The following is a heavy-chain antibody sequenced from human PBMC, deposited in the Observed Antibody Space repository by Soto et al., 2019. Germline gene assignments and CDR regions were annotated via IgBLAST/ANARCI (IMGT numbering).Heavy chain of an antibody. J-gene: IGHJ6*02. CDR1: GGSFSGYY. CDR3: ARGYCSSTSCPYYYYYYGMDV. D-gene: IGHD2-2*01. Sequence: PSETLSLTCAVYGGSFSGYYWSWIRQPPGNGLECIGEINHSGSTNYNPSLKSRVTISVDTSKNQFSLKLSSVTAADTAVYYCARGYCSSTSCPYYYYYYGMDVWGQGTTVTVSS. CDR2: INHSGST. V-gene: IGHV4-34*01.